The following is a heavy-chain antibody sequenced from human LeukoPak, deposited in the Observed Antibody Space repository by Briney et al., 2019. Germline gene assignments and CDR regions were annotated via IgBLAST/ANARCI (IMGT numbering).Heavy chain of an antibody. D-gene: IGHD3-3*02. CDR2: IGEEKSDSWT. J-gene: IGHJ4*02. CDR1: GFTFSNYP. CDR3: ARAGVISGWDY. V-gene: IGHV3-23*01. Sequence: PGGSLRLSCAASGFTFSNYPMGWVRQATGKGLEWLSAIGEEKSDSWTKSADSVKGRFTISRDNSENTLYLQMDSLTVEDTAVYYCARAGVISGWDYWGQGVLVTVSS.